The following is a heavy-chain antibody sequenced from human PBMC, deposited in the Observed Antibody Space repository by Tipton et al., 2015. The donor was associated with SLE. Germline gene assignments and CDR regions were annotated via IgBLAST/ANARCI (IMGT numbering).Heavy chain of an antibody. CDR2: IDTAGDT. CDR1: GFTFSSYD. V-gene: IGHV3-13*04. Sequence: SLRLSCAASGFTFSSYDMHWVRQTTGKGLEWVSVIDTAGDTYYPGSVKGRFTISRENAKNSLYLQMNSLRAGDTAVYYCARAPWTDGMDVWGQGTTVTVSS. CDR3: ARAPWTDGMDV. D-gene: IGHD3/OR15-3a*01. J-gene: IGHJ6*02.